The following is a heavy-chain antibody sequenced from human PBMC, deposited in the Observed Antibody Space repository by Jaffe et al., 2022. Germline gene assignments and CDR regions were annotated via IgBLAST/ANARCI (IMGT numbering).Heavy chain of an antibody. V-gene: IGHV3-49*04. CDR2: IRSKAYGGTT. D-gene: IGHD3-16*02. CDR1: GFTFGDYA. CDR3: TREAFFTTSGRVIVINSFDY. J-gene: IGHJ4*02. Sequence: EVQLVESGGGLVQPGRSLRLSCTASGFTFGDYALSWVRQAPGKGLEWVGFIRSKAYGGTTKYAASVEGRFTISRDDSNSIAYLQMNSLKTEDTALYFCTREAFFTTSGRVIVINSFDYWGQGTLVTVSS.